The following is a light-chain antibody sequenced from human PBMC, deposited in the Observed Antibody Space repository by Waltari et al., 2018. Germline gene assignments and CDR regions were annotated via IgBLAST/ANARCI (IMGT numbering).Light chain of an antibody. Sequence: SSELTQDPAVSVALGHTVRITCQGDSPRSYFATWFQQKPGQAPILVIDAKNNRPSGIPDRFSASSSGNTASLTITGAQAEDEADFYCASRDSSGNHVVFGGGTTLTVL. CDR2: AKN. J-gene: IGLJ2*01. CDR3: ASRDSSGNHVV. V-gene: IGLV3-19*01. CDR1: SPRSYF.